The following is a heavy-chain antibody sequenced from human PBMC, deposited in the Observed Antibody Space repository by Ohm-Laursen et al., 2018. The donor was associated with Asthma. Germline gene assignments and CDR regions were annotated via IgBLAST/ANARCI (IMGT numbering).Heavy chain of an antibody. J-gene: IGHJ4*02. CDR1: GYTFSRYS. Sequence: SLRLSCTASGYTFSRYSIHWVRQIPGKGLEWVASISTASSFIYYADSVRGRFTTSRDNARNSVYLQMNSLRAEDTAVYYCARKAMSRQIDYWGQGTLVTVSS. CDR2: ISTASSFI. CDR3: ARKAMSRQIDY. D-gene: IGHD2-2*01. V-gene: IGHV3-21*01.